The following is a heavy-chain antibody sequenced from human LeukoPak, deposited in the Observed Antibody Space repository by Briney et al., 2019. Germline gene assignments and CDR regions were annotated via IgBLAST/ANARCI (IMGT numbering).Heavy chain of an antibody. V-gene: IGHV4-34*01. Sequence: SQTLSLTCAVYGGSFSGYYWSWIRQPPGKGLEWIGEINHSGSNNYNPSLKSRVTRSVDTSKNQFSLKLSSVTAADTAVYYCAREWDNWNAGAFDIWGQGTMVTVSS. CDR2: INHSGSN. J-gene: IGHJ3*02. CDR1: GGSFSGYY. CDR3: AREWDNWNAGAFDI. D-gene: IGHD1-20*01.